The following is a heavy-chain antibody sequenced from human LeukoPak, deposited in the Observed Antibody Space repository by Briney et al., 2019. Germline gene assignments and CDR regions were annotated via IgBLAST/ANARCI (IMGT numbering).Heavy chain of an antibody. D-gene: IGHD3-22*01. CDR3: ARGPLHYYDSSGYYNY. CDR2: FDPEDGET. Sequence: ASVKVSCKVSGYTLTELSMHWVRQAPGKGLEWMGGFDPEDGETIYAQKFQGRVTMTEDTSTDTAYMELRSLRSDDTAVYYCARGPLHYYDSSGYYNYWGQGTLVTVSS. J-gene: IGHJ4*02. V-gene: IGHV1-24*01. CDR1: GYTLTELS.